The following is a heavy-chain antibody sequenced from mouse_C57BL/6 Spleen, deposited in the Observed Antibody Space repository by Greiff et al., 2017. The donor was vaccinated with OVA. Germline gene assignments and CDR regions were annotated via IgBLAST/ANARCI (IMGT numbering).Heavy chain of an antibody. Sequence: QVQLQQPGAELVKPGASVKLSCKASGYTFTSYWMQWVKQRPGQGLEWIGEIDPSDSYTNYNQKFKGKATLPVDTTASPAYMQLSSLTSEDSAVYYCASEGSYSYWGQGTTLTVSS. D-gene: IGHD1-1*02. V-gene: IGHV1-50*01. CDR3: ASEGSYSY. CDR2: IDPSDSYT. J-gene: IGHJ2*01. CDR1: GYTFTSYW.